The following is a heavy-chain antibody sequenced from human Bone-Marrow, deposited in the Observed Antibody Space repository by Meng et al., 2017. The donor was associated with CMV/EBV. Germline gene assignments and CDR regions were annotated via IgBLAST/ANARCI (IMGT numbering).Heavy chain of an antibody. J-gene: IGHJ6*02. Sequence: ESLKISCAASGFTFSSYWMSWVRQAPGKGLEWVANIKQDGSEKYYVDSVKGRFTISRDNAKNSLYLQMNSLRAEDTAVYYCARDRSRYCSSTSCRYGMDVWGQGTTVTVSS. CDR2: IKQDGSEK. CDR3: ARDRSRYCSSTSCRYGMDV. D-gene: IGHD2-2*01. CDR1: GFTFSSYW. V-gene: IGHV3-7*01.